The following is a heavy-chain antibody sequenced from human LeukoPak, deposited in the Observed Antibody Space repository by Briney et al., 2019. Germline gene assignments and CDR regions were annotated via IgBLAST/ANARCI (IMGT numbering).Heavy chain of an antibody. V-gene: IGHV3-23*01. CDR2: ISGSGGST. CDR1: GFTFSSYA. CDR3: AKDMVFGVAQQFDP. Sequence: GGSLRLSCAASGFTFSSYAMSWVRQAPGKGLEWVSAISGSGGSTYYADSVKGRFTISRDNSKNTLYLQMNSLRAEDMAVYYCAKDMVFGVAQQFDPWGQGTLVTVSS. D-gene: IGHD3-3*01. J-gene: IGHJ5*02.